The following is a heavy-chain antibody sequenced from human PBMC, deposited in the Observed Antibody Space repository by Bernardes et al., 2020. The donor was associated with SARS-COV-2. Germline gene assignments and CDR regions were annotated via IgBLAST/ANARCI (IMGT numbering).Heavy chain of an antibody. J-gene: IGHJ6*02. CDR2: IYYSGST. CDR3: ARSYGGIYYYGMDV. V-gene: IGHV4-59*01. Sequence: SETLSLTCTVSGGSISSYYWSWIRQPPGKGLEWIGYIYYSGSTNYNPSLKSRVTISVDTSKNQFSLKLSSVTAADTAVYYCARSYGGIYYYGMDVWGQGTTVTVSS. D-gene: IGHD2-15*01. CDR1: GGSISSYY.